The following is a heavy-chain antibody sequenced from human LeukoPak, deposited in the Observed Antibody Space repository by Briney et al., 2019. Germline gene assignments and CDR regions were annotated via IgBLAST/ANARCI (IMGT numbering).Heavy chain of an antibody. CDR1: GYSLSSSNW. Sequence: SDTLSLTCAVSGYSLSSSNWWGWIRQPPGKGLEWIGYIYYSGSTYYNPSLKSRATMSVDTSKNQFSLKLSSVTAVDTAVYYCATGPYYYYGMDVWGQGTTVTVSS. D-gene: IGHD1-14*01. J-gene: IGHJ6*02. V-gene: IGHV4-28*01. CDR3: ATGPYYYYGMDV. CDR2: IYYSGST.